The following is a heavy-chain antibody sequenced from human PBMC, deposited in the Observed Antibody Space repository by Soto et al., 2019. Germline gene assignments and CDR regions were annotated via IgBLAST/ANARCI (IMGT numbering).Heavy chain of an antibody. D-gene: IGHD2-2*01. CDR1: GYSFAGYW. CDR3: ARQFYASDTGLIFQYSFDS. Sequence: PGESLKISCKGSGYSFAGYWITWVRQKPGKGLEWMGRIDPSDSQTYYSPSFRGHVTISVTKSITTVFLQWSSLRASDTAMYYCARQFYASDTGLIFQYSFDSGGRGTRVTVPS. CDR2: IDPSDSQT. J-gene: IGHJ4*02. V-gene: IGHV5-10-1*01.